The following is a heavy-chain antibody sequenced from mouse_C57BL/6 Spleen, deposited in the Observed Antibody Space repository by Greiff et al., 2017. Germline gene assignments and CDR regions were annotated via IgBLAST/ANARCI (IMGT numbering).Heavy chain of an antibody. CDR2: INPGSGGT. J-gene: IGHJ4*01. CDR3: ARRYDYDEFYYAMDY. V-gene: IGHV1-54*01. CDR1: GYAFTNYL. Sequence: VQLQQSGAELVRPGTSVKVSCKASGYAFTNYLIEWVKQGPGQGLEWIGVINPGSGGTNYNEKFKGKATLTADKSSSTAYMQLSSLTSEDSAVYFCARRYDYDEFYYAMDYWGQGTSVTVSS. D-gene: IGHD2-4*01.